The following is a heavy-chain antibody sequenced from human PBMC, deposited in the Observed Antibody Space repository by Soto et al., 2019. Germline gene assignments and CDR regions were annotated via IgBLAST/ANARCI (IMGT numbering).Heavy chain of an antibody. J-gene: IGHJ5*02. V-gene: IGHV1-2*02. Sequence: QVQLVQSGAEVKKPGASVTVSCEASGYTFIAHFIHWVRQAPGQGLEWMGWIYPDTGGTNYAQKFRDRVTMTRDTSVSTACMEVNGLKSDDRAVYYCVRAQSRQLLLAWFDAWGQGTMVTVSS. D-gene: IGHD2-2*01. CDR3: VRAQSRQLLLAWFDA. CDR1: GYTFIAHF. CDR2: IYPDTGGT.